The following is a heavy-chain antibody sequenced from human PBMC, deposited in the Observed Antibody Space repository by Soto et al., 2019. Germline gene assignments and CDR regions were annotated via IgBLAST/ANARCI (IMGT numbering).Heavy chain of an antibody. CDR3: ARDFGRGSYYETPYYYYYYMDV. CDR2: ISSSSSYI. CDR1: GFTFSSYS. J-gene: IGHJ6*03. Sequence: GGSLRLSCAASGFTFSSYSMNWVRQAPGKGLEWVSSISSSSSYIYYADSVKGRFTISRDNAKNSLYLQMNSLRAEDTAVYYCARDFGRGSYYETPYYYYYYMDVWGKGTTVTVSS. D-gene: IGHD3-10*01. V-gene: IGHV3-21*01.